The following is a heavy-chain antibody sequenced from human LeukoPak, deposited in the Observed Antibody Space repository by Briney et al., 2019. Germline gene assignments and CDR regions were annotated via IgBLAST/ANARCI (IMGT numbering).Heavy chain of an antibody. CDR1: GFTFDDYG. D-gene: IGHD2-21*02. CDR3: ARIKYGDFFFDS. Sequence: PGGSLRLSCAASGFTFDDYGMSWVRQAPGKGLEWVSIIKWTGGSTGYADSVKGRFDISRDNAKNSVFLQMNSLRADDTAFYYCARIKYGDFFFDSWGQGVLVSVS. V-gene: IGHV3-20*04. CDR2: IKWTGGST. J-gene: IGHJ4*02.